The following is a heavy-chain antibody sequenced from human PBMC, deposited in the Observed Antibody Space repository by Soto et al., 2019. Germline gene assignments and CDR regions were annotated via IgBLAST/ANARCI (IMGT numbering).Heavy chain of an antibody. D-gene: IGHD4-17*01. CDR2: ISYDGTNR. Sequence: QVHLVESGGGVVQPGRSLRLSCAASGLTFSNYAMHWVRQAPGKGLEWVAFISYDGTNRCYPDSVKGRFTLSRDKSKNTLYLQMNSLKTEDTAVYYCAREASSTVTTGGGGSAKDYWGQGTLVTVS. CDR1: GLTFSNYA. J-gene: IGHJ4*02. CDR3: AREASSTVTTGGGGSAKDY. V-gene: IGHV3-30-3*01.